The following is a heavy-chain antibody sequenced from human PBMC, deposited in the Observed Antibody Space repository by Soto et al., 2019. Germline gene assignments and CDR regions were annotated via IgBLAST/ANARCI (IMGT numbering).Heavy chain of an antibody. CDR1: GVSVSSYY. D-gene: IGHD7-27*01. CDR3: ARDKGNVWGYFDF. Sequence: SETLSLTCTVSGVSVSSYYWSWFRQPPGRGLEWIGFISYSGSPNYNPSLRSRVTISVDTSKNQFSLDLNSVTAADTAVYYCARDKGNVWGYFDFWGQGTMVTVSS. CDR2: ISYSGSP. J-gene: IGHJ4*02. V-gene: IGHV4-59*02.